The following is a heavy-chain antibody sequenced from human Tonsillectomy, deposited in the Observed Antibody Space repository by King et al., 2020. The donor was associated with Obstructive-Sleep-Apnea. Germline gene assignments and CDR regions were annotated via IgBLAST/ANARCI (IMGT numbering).Heavy chain of an antibody. Sequence: VQLVQSGGGVVQPGRSLRLYCAASGFTFSSYGMHWVRQAPGKGLEWVAVISYDGSNKYYADSVKGRFTISRDNSKNTLYLQMNSLRDEDTAVYYCAKGGSGYYESLLNIWGQGTMVTVSS. CDR1: GFTFSSYG. CDR2: ISYDGSNK. D-gene: IGHD3-22*01. CDR3: AKGGSGYYESLLNI. J-gene: IGHJ3*02. V-gene: IGHV3-30*18.